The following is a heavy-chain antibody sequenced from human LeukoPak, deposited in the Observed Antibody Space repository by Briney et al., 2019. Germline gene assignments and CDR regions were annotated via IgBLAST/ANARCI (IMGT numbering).Heavy chain of an antibody. V-gene: IGHV1-18*01. CDR3: ARDSGYDPPYY. J-gene: IGHJ4*02. Sequence: ASVTVSFKGSGYTFTSYGISWVRLAPAQGLEWMGWISAYNGNTNYSQKPLDRRTMTTDTSTSTAYMQLRSSRTAAAAAYYCARDSGYDPPYYWGQGTLV. CDR1: GYTFTSYG. CDR2: ISAYNGNT. D-gene: IGHD5-12*01.